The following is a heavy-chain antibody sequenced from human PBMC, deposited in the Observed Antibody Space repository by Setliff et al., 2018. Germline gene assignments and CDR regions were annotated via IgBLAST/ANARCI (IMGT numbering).Heavy chain of an antibody. J-gene: IGHJ6*02. V-gene: IGHV1-2*04. CDR1: GYTFTGYY. CDR2: INPNSGGT. CDR3: ARGGGSSGWYYYYYGMDV. D-gene: IGHD6-19*01. Sequence: ASVKVSCKASGYTFTGYYMHWVRQAPGQGLEWMGWINPNSGGTNYAQKLQGWVTMTRDTSISTAYMELSRLRSDDTAVYYCARGGGSSGWYYYYYGMDVWGQGTTVTVSS.